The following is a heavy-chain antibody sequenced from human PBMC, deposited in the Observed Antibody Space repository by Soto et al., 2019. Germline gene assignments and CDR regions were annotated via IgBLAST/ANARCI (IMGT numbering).Heavy chain of an antibody. J-gene: IGHJ6*02. CDR1: GGTFSSYT. CDR3: ARVPGYCSGGSRYSSYSYGLDV. D-gene: IGHD2-15*01. Sequence: QVQLVQSGAEVKKPGSSVKVSCKASGGTFSSYTISWVRQAPGQGLEWMGRIIPILGIANYAQKFQGRVTKTADKSTSTAYMELSSLRSEDTAVYYCARVPGYCSGGSRYSSYSYGLDVWGQGTTVTVSS. CDR2: IIPILGIA. V-gene: IGHV1-69*02.